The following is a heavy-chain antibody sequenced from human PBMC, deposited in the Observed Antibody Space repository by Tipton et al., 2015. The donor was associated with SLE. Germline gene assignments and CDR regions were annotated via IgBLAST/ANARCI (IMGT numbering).Heavy chain of an antibody. V-gene: IGHV4-59*11. Sequence: GLVKPSETLSLTCTVSGGSISSHYWSWIRQPPGKGLEWIGYIYYSGTTNYNPSLKSRVTISVDTSKNQFSLKLSSVTAADTAVYYCARGTYPTYWGQGTLVTVSS. CDR3: ARGTYPTY. CDR2: IYYSGTT. J-gene: IGHJ4*02. CDR1: GGSISSHY.